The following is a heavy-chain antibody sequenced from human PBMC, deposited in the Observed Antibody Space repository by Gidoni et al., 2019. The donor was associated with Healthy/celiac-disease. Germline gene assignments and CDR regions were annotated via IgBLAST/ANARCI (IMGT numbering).Heavy chain of an antibody. Sequence: EVQLLESGGGLVQPGGSLRLSCAASGFTFSSCAMSWVRQAPGKGLELCSAISVSVGSTYYADSVKGRFTISRDNSKDTLYLQMNSLRAEDTAVYYCAKAQGGYYYYGLDVWGQGTTVTVSS. CDR1: GFTFSSCA. D-gene: IGHD2-15*01. CDR3: AKAQGGYYYYGLDV. CDR2: ISVSVGST. J-gene: IGHJ6*02. V-gene: IGHV3-23*01.